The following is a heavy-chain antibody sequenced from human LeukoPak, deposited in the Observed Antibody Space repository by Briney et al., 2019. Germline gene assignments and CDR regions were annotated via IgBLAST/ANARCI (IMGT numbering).Heavy chain of an antibody. D-gene: IGHD5-24*01. V-gene: IGHV3-30*18. CDR2: ISYDGSTQ. CDR1: GFTFSSYG. J-gene: IGHJ4*02. Sequence: GSLRLSCAASGFTFSSYGMHWVRQAPGKGLGWVAVISYDGSTQYYADSVKGRFTISRDNSNNMLSLQMNSLKAEDTAVYYCAKGRMMATIMISFDYWGRGTLVTVSS. CDR3: AKGRMMATIMISFDY.